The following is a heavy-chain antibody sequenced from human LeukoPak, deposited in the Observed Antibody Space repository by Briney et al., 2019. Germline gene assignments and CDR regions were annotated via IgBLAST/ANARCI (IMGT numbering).Heavy chain of an antibody. Sequence: GPSLTPSRAPAGSTFSSYTTSSVRQAPGKWLRWVSSISSSISYIYYADSVKGRFTITRDNAKNSLYLQMNNLRAEYTAVYYCARDIGNYYDSSAYSEDGYWGQGTLVTVSS. CDR2: ISSSISYI. D-gene: IGHD3-22*01. J-gene: IGHJ4*02. V-gene: IGHV3-21*01. CDR1: GSTFSSYT. CDR3: ARDIGNYYDSSAYSEDGY.